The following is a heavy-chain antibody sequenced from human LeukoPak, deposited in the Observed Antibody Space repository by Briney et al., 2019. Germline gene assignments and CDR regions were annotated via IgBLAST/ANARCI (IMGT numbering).Heavy chain of an antibody. Sequence: GGSLRLSCAASGFTFSSYAMHWVRQAPGKGLEWVAVIWYDGSNKYYADSVKGRFTISRDNSKNTLYLQMNSLRAEDTAVYYCVRGVGVSRFNYLDSWGQGTLVIVSS. V-gene: IGHV3-33*08. CDR3: VRGVGVSRFNYLDS. D-gene: IGHD6-13*01. J-gene: IGHJ4*02. CDR2: IWYDGSNK. CDR1: GFTFSSYA.